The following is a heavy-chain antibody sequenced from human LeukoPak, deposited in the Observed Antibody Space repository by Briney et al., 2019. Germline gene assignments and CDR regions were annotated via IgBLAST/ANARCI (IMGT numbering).Heavy chain of an antibody. CDR1: GFIFNNYW. Sequence: GGSLRLSCEASGFIFNNYWIHWVRQAPGKGLVWVSRISTDGGSTTFADFVRGRFSISRDNSKNTVYLEVNSLGVEDTAVYYCVRGGNAAGPVYYGLDVWGQGTTITVSS. CDR2: ISTDGGST. CDR3: VRGGNAAGPVYYGLDV. J-gene: IGHJ6*02. V-gene: IGHV3-74*01. D-gene: IGHD6-13*01.